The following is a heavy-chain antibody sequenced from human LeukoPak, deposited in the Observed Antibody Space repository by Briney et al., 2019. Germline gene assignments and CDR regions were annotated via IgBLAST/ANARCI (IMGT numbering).Heavy chain of an antibody. V-gene: IGHV3-23*01. J-gene: IGHJ4*02. D-gene: IGHD3-16*01. CDR1: GVTFSSYA. CDR2: ISGSGGST. Sequence: GGSLRLSCAASGVTFSSYAMSWVRQAPGKGREWVSAISGSGGSTYYADSVKGRFTTSRDNSKNTLYLQMNSLRAEDTAAYYCAKDLYDYVWGHPLHWGQGTLVTVSS. CDR3: AKDLYDYVWGHPLH.